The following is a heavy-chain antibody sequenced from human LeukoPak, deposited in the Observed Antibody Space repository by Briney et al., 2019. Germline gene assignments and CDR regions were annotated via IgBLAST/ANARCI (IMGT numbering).Heavy chain of an antibody. CDR3: ASLSVSGKYGDYDYGMDV. V-gene: IGHV1-18*01. Sequence: ASVKVSCKASGYTFTSYGISWVRQPPGQGLEWMGWISAYNGNTNYAQKLQGRVTMTTDTSTSTAYMELRSLRSDDTAVYYCASLSVSGKYGDYDYGMDVWGQGTTVTVSS. J-gene: IGHJ6*02. D-gene: IGHD4-17*01. CDR2: ISAYNGNT. CDR1: GYTFTSYG.